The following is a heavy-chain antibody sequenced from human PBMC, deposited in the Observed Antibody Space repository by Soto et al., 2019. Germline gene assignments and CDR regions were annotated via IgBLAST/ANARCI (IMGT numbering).Heavy chain of an antibody. CDR1: GFTFSSYG. D-gene: IGHD2-2*01. CDR3: AKQPVKYQLLRFGFDP. Sequence: QVQLVESGGGVVQPGRSLRLSCAASGFTFSSYGMHWVGQAPGKGLEWVAVISYDGSNKYYADSVKGRFTISRDNSKNTLYLQMNSLRAEDTAVYYCAKQPVKYQLLRFGFDPWGQGTLVTVSS. CDR2: ISYDGSNK. V-gene: IGHV3-30*18. J-gene: IGHJ5*02.